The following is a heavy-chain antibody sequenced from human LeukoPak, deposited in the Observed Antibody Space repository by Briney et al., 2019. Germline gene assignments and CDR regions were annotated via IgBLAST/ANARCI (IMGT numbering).Heavy chain of an antibody. D-gene: IGHD4-17*01. CDR1: GFTFSDYY. Sequence: GGSLRLSCAASGFTFSDYYMSWIRKAPGKGLEWVSYISSSGSTIYYADSVKGRFTISRDNAKNSLYLQMNSLRAEDTAVYYCARDRGPSYGDPQTSDYWGQGTLVTVSS. CDR3: ARDRGPSYGDPQTSDY. CDR2: ISSSGSTI. V-gene: IGHV3-11*01. J-gene: IGHJ4*02.